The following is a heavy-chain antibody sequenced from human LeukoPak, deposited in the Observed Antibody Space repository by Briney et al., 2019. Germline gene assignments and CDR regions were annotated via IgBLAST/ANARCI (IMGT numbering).Heavy chain of an antibody. CDR2: ISYDGSKI. D-gene: IGHD1-26*01. CDR3: ARVASGTYYVIDY. Sequence: PGGSLRLSCAASGFSLRSYAMHWVRQAPGKRLEWVAVISYDGSKIYYADSVKGRFTFSRDTSKNTLYLQMNSLRVEDTAVYYCARVASGTYYVIDYWGQGTLVTVSS. J-gene: IGHJ4*02. CDR1: GFSLRSYA. V-gene: IGHV3-30*04.